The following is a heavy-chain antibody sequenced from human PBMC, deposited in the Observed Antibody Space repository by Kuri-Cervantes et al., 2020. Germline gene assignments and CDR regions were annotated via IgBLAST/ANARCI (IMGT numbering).Heavy chain of an antibody. V-gene: IGHV3-21*01. CDR1: GFTFSSYS. CDR2: ISSSSSYI. CDR3: ARGWASIAVGFDY. J-gene: IGHJ4*02. Sequence: GESLKISCAASGFTFSSYSMNWVRQAPGKGLEWVSSISSSSSYIYYADSVKGRFTISRDNAKNSLYLQMNSLRAEDTAVYYCARGWASIAVGFDYWGQGTLVTVSS. D-gene: IGHD6-19*01.